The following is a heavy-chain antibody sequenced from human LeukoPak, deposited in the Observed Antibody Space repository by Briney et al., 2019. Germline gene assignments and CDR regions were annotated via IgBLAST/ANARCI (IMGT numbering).Heavy chain of an antibody. CDR1: GGSISSSSYY. CDR3: ACSDYYYYMDV. Sequence: SETLSLTCTVSGGSISSSSYYWGWIRQPPGKGLEWIGSIYHSGSTYYNPSLKSRVTISVDTSKNQFSLKLSSVTAADTAVFYCACSDYYYYMDVWGKGTTVTVSS. D-gene: IGHD3-10*02. CDR2: IYHSGST. J-gene: IGHJ6*03. V-gene: IGHV4-39*01.